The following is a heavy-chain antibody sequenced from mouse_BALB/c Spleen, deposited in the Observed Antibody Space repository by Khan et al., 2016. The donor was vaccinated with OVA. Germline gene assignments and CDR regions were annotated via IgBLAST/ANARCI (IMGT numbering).Heavy chain of an antibody. CDR2: ISEGGLFT. CDR3: GRAYYRYDERVAS. D-gene: IGHD2-14*01. Sequence: EVELVESGGGLVKPGGSLKLSCAASGFTFSDYYMYWVRQTPERRLEWVATISEGGLFTYYPDSVKGRFTISRDNAKNILYLQMTSLKSEDTAMYCCGRAYYRYDERVASWGQGTLVTVSA. CDR1: GFTFSDYY. V-gene: IGHV5-4*02. J-gene: IGHJ3*01.